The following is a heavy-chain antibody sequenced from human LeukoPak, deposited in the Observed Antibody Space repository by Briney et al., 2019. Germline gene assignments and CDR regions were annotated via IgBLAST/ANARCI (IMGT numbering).Heavy chain of an antibody. D-gene: IGHD4-23*01. J-gene: IGHJ5*02. CDR3: ARVVNRAWFDP. V-gene: IGHV4-61*01. CDR1: SGSVSSSSYY. Sequence: SETLSLTCTVSSGSVSSSSYYWSWIRQPPGKGLEWIGYIYFSGGTNCNPSLKSRVTLSVDTSKNQFSLKLTSVTAADTAVYYCARVVNRAWFDPWGQGTPVTVSS. CDR2: IYFSGGT.